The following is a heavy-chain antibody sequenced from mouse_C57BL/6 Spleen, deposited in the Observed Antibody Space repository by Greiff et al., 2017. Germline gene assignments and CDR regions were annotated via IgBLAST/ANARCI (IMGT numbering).Heavy chain of an antibody. V-gene: IGHV1-18*01. Sequence: EVQLKQSGPELVKPGASVKIPCKASGYTFPDYNMDWVKQSHGKSLEWIGDINPNNGGTIYNQKFKGKATLTVDKSSSTAYMELRSLTSEDTAVYYGARSWNYYYAMDYWGQGTSVTVSS. J-gene: IGHJ4*01. CDR3: ARSWNYYYAMDY. CDR2: INPNNGGT. CDR1: GYTFPDYN.